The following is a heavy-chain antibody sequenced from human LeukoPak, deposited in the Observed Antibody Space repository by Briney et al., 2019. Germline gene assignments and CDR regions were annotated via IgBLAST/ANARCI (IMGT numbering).Heavy chain of an antibody. V-gene: IGHV4-34*01. CDR2: INHSGST. D-gene: IGHD3-10*01. CDR1: GGSFSGYY. CDR3: ARSGRGNSAGFDC. Sequence: SETLSLTCAVYGGSFSGYYWSWIRQPPGKGLEWIGEINHSGSTNYNPSLKSRGTISVDTSNNQFSLKLTSLTAADTAVYYCARSGRGNSAGFDCWGQGTLVTVSS. J-gene: IGHJ4*02.